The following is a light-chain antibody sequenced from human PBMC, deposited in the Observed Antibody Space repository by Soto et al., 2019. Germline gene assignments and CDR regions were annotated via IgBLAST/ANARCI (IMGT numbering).Light chain of an antibody. V-gene: IGKV3-20*01. J-gene: IGKJ2*01. CDR1: QSVSSSY. CDR3: HQYSGPPYT. CDR2: DTF. Sequence: EIVLTQSPGTLSLSPGERVTLSCRASQSVSSSYFGWFQQRPGQAPRLLIYDTFNRATGIPDRFSGSGSGTDFTLTISRLELEDFAVYYCHQYSGPPYTVGQGTKLEIK.